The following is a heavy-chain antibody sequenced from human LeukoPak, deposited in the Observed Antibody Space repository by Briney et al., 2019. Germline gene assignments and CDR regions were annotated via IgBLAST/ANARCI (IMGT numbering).Heavy chain of an antibody. D-gene: IGHD6-6*01. CDR3: TRRGGSSSSDWFDP. CDR2: VYYTGST. CDR1: GGSISNYY. Sequence: SETLSLTCTVFGGSISNYYWSWIRQPPGKGLELIGYVYYTGSTSYNPSLKSRVTISGDTSKNQFSLKLSSVTAADTAVYYCTRRGGSSSSDWFDPWGQGTLVIISP. J-gene: IGHJ5*02. V-gene: IGHV4-59*08.